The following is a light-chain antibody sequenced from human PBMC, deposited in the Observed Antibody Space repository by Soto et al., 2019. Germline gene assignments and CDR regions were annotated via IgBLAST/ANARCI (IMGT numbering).Light chain of an antibody. V-gene: IGLV1-51*01. Sequence: QSVLTQPPSVSAAPGQKVTISCSGSSSNIGNNYVSWYQQLPRTAPKLLIYDNNKRPSGIPDRFSGSKSSTSATLGITGLQTGDEADYYCGTWDSSLSAGVFGGGTKLTVL. CDR1: SSNIGNNY. J-gene: IGLJ2*01. CDR3: GTWDSSLSAGV. CDR2: DNN.